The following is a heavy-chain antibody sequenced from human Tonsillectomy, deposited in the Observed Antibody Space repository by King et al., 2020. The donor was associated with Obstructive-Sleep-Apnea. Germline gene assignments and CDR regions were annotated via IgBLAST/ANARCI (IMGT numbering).Heavy chain of an antibody. V-gene: IGHV4-31*03. CDR1: GGSISSGGYY. J-gene: IGHJ1*01. D-gene: IGHD6-19*01. CDR2: IYYSGST. Sequence: VQLQESGPGLVKPSQTLSLTCTVSGGSISSGGYYWSWIRQHPGKGLEWIGYIYYSGSTYYNPSLKSRVTISVDTSKNQFSLKLSSVTAADTAVYYCARAARGQWLVLAEYFQHWGQGTLVTVSS. CDR3: ARAARGQWLVLAEYFQH.